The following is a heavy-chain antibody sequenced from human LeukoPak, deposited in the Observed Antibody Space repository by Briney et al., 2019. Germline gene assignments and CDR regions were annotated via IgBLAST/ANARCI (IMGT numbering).Heavy chain of an antibody. D-gene: IGHD2-21*01. CDR3: ARIRAGHSGCVCYNH. Sequence: SETLSLTCGVFGGSIKDSYWSWICQSPGKGLEGIGEISHTEGTRYNPSLESRFTMSVGTSENQLSLKLIFVTAADTAACSCARIRAGHSGCVCYNHWGLGPLVPVSS. J-gene: IGHJ4*02. CDR1: GGSIKDSY. V-gene: IGHV4-34*10. CDR2: ISHTEGT.